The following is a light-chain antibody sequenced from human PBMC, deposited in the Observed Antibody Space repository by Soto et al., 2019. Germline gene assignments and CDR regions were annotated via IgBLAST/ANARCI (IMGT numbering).Light chain of an antibody. CDR1: QTVSNTY. V-gene: IGKV3-20*01. J-gene: IGKJ4*01. CDR3: QQYGALPPT. CDR2: GAS. Sequence: EIVLTQFPGALSLSPGERVTLSCRASQTVSNTYLAWYQQKSGQAPKFLIYGASNRATGIPDRFSGSGSWTVFTLTISRLDPEDFAVYYCQQYGALPPTFGGGTKVEIK.